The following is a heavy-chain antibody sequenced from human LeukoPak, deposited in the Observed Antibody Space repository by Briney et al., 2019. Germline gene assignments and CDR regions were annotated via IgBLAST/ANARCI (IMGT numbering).Heavy chain of an antibody. V-gene: IGHV4-39*01. D-gene: IGHD6-6*01. Sequence: SETLSLTCIISGGSIISSSSYWGWIRQPPGKGLEWIGSIYYSGSTYYNPSLKRRVTISVDTSKNQFSLKLTSVTAADTAVYYCARHSTIAAHWFDPWGQGTLVTVSS. CDR3: ARHSTIAAHWFDP. CDR2: IYYSGST. CDR1: GGSIISSSSY. J-gene: IGHJ5*02.